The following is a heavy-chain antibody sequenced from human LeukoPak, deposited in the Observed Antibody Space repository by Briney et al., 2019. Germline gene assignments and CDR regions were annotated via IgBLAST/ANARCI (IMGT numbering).Heavy chain of an antibody. CDR3: ARHVDYYGSGSYDY. J-gene: IGHJ4*02. CDR1: GYSFTTYW. CDR2: IYPGDSDT. Sequence: GESLKISCKGSGYSFTTYWVGWLRQMPGKGLEWMGTIYPGDSDTRYSPSFQGQVTISADKSISTAYLQWSSLKASDTAMYYCARHVDYYGSGSYDYWGQGTLVTVSS. V-gene: IGHV5-51*01. D-gene: IGHD3-10*01.